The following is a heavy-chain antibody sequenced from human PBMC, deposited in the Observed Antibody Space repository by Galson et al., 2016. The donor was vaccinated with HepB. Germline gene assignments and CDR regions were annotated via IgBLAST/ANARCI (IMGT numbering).Heavy chain of an antibody. CDR2: ISYNGRSD. D-gene: IGHD3-3*01. J-gene: IGHJ3*01. V-gene: IGHV3-30*18. CDR1: QFTFSDYA. CDR3: AKTTRSLEWYGAYDV. Sequence: SLRLSCAGSQFTFSDYAIHWVRQAPGKGLEWVAIISYNGRSDSYSDSVQGRFTISKDNSKNTVYLQMNSLSPEDTAEYFCAKTTRSLEWYGAYDVWGHGTMVTVSS.